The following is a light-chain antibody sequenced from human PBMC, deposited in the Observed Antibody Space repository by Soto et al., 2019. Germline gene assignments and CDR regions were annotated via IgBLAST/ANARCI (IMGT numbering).Light chain of an antibody. CDR2: RAN. CDR1: NSNVGSYY. J-gene: IGLJ2*01. Sequence: QSVLTQPPSASGTPGQRVTISCSGSNSNVGSYYVYWYQQLPGTAPKLLIYRANQRPSGVPDRFSGSKSGTSASLAISGLRSEDEADYYCASWDDSLSGVVFGGGTKLTV. V-gene: IGLV1-47*01. CDR3: ASWDDSLSGVV.